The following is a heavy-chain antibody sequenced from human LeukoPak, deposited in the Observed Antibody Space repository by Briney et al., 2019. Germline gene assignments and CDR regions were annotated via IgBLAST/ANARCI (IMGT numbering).Heavy chain of an antibody. CDR2: IKEDGSEK. CDR1: GFTFSIYW. V-gene: IGHV3-7*01. D-gene: IGHD2-8*02. J-gene: IGHJ4*02. CDR3: AREGEGFIVPVDY. Sequence: TGGSVRLSCAASGFTFSIYWMNWVRQAPGRALESVANIKEDGSEKYYGDFVNGRFTISRENAQNSVYLQMNNLRAEDTAVYYCAREGEGFIVPVDYWGQGPLVTVSS.